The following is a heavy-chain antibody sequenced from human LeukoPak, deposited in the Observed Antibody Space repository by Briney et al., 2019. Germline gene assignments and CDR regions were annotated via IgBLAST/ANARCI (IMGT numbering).Heavy chain of an antibody. Sequence: ASVKVSCKASGYTFTSYYMHWVRQAPGQGLEWMGIINPSGGSTSYAQKFQGRVTMTEDTSTDTAYMELSSLRSEDTAVYYCARDGGWLQAGYFDYWGQGTLVTVSS. J-gene: IGHJ4*02. CDR3: ARDGGWLQAGYFDY. CDR1: GYTFTSYY. D-gene: IGHD5-24*01. CDR2: INPSGGST. V-gene: IGHV1-46*01.